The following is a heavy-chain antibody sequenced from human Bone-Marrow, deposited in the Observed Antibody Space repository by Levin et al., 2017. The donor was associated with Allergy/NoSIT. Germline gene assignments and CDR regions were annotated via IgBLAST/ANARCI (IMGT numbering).Heavy chain of an antibody. V-gene: IGHV2-5*02. CDR1: GFSLSSNGVG. CDR3: AHHKFWFGEFPFDF. CDR2: IYWDDDK. Sequence: KGSGPTLVKPTQTLTLTCTFSGFSLSSNGVGVGWIRQAPGKALEWLALIYWDDDKRYSPSLKSRLNITKDTSKSQVVLTMTNMAPVDTGTYYCAHHKFWFGEFPFDFWGRGSLVTVSS. D-gene: IGHD3-10*01. J-gene: IGHJ4*02.